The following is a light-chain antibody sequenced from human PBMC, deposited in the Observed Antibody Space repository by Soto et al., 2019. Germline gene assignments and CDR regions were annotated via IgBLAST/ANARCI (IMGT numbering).Light chain of an antibody. CDR2: GTS. Sequence: EIVLTQSPDTLSLSPGERASLSCRASQSVSNNYLAWYQQKPGQAPRLLIYGTSSRATGIPDRFSGSGSGTDFTLTISGLEPEDFAVYSCQQYGSSPTFGGGTKVDI. J-gene: IGKJ4*01. CDR1: QSVSNNY. CDR3: QQYGSSPT. V-gene: IGKV3-20*01.